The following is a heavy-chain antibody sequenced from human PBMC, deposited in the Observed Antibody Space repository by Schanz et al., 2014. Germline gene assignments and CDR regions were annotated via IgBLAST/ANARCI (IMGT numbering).Heavy chain of an antibody. J-gene: IGHJ4*02. Sequence: QVQLVQSGAEVKKPGASVKVSCKASGYTFTSYGISWVRQAPGQGLEWMGRIIPILGIANYAQNFQGRVTITADTSASTAYMELTSLRSEDTAVYFCASSGAGYSSSWDFDYWGQGTLVTVSS. V-gene: IGHV1-69*04. CDR3: ASSGAGYSSSWDFDY. CDR1: GYTFTSYG. CDR2: IIPILGIA. D-gene: IGHD6-13*01.